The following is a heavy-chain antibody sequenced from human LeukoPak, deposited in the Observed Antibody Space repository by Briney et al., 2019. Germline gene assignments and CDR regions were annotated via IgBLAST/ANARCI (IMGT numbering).Heavy chain of an antibody. V-gene: IGHV1-18*01. J-gene: IGHJ1*01. CDR2: ISTYDDNI. CDR1: GYTFTTYG. Sequence: ASVKVSCKASGYTFTTYGLSWVRQAPGQGLEWLGWISTYDDNIKYAQSLQGRLTLTIDTSTSTAYMELRSLTSDDTAVYYCARETYYWGPGTLVTVSS. CDR3: ARETYY. D-gene: IGHD2-21*01.